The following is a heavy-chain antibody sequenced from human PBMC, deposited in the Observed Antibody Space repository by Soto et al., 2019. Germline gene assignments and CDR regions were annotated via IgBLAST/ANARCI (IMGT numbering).Heavy chain of an antibody. V-gene: IGHV1-69*01. CDR1: VGTFSSYA. CDR2: IIPIFGTA. CDR3: ARAKGFGELLHAPYYLDY. D-gene: IGHD3-10*01. Sequence: QVQLVQSGAEVKKPGSSVKVSCKASVGTFSSYAISWVRQAPGQGLEWMGGIIPIFGTANYAQKFQGRVTIRADESTSTAYMELNSLRSEDTAMYYCARAKGFGELLHAPYYLDYWGQGTLVPGFS. J-gene: IGHJ4*02.